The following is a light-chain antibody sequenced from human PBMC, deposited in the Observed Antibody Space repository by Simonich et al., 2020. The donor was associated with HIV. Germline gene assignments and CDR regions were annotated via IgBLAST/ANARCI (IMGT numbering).Light chain of an antibody. J-gene: IGKJ2*01. Sequence: AIQLTPSPSSLSASVGDRVTITCRASQGIGSDLAWYQQKPGKPPKLLIYDASSLESGVPSRFSGSGSGTDFTLTISSLQPEDFATYYCQQFNNYPYTFGQGTKLEIK. CDR2: DAS. CDR1: QGIGSD. V-gene: IGKV1D-13*01. CDR3: QQFNNYPYT.